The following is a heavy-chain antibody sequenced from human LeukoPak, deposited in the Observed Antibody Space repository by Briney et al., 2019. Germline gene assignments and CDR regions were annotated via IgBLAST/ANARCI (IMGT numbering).Heavy chain of an antibody. CDR2: ISGSGGST. CDR3: ATNSYWYIYFDY. D-gene: IGHD2-8*02. J-gene: IGHJ4*02. Sequence: GGSLRLSCAASGFTFSSYSMNWVRQAPGKGLEWVSAISGSGGSTYYADSVKGRFTISRDNSKNTLYLQMNSLRAEDTAVYYCATNSYWYIYFDYWGQGTLVTVSS. V-gene: IGHV3-23*01. CDR1: GFTFSSYS.